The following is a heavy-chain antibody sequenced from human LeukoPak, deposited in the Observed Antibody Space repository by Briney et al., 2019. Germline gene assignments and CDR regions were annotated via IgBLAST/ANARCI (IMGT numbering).Heavy chain of an antibody. CDR2: INPSGGST. V-gene: IGHV1-46*01. Sequence: ASVKVSCKASGYTFTSYGISWVRQAPGQGLEWMGIINPSGGSTSYAQKFQGRVTMTRDTSTSTIYMELSSLRSEDTAVYYCARDKTDSSTYSWFDPWGQGTLVTVSS. D-gene: IGHD6-13*01. CDR1: GYTFTSYG. J-gene: IGHJ5*02. CDR3: ARDKTDSSTYSWFDP.